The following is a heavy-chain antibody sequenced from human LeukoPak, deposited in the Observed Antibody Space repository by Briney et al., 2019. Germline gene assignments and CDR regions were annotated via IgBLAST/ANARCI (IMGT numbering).Heavy chain of an antibody. CDR1: GFTFSSYG. CDR3: ATTADWRGDY. Sequence: PGRSLRLSCAASGFTFSSYGMHWVRQAPGKGLEWVAVISYDGSNKYYADSVKGRFTISRDNSKNTLYLQMNSLRAEDTAVYYCATTADWRGDYWGQGTLVTVSS. V-gene: IGHV3-30*03. D-gene: IGHD3-9*01. J-gene: IGHJ4*02. CDR2: ISYDGSNK.